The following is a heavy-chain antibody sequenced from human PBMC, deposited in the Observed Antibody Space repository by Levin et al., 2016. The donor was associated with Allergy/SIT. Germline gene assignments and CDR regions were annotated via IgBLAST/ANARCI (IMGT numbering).Heavy chain of an antibody. D-gene: IGHD3-10*01. V-gene: IGHV4-31*03. CDR2: IYDSETT. CDR1: GDSSSRGSDFWRGGYY. CDR3: ARDKGGSYYVDY. J-gene: IGHJ4*02. Sequence: SETLSLTCTVSGDSSSRGSDFWRGGYYWSWIRQHPRRGLEWIGYIYDSETTFYNPSLKNRVSISADTSKNQFSLHLNSVTAADTAIYYCARDKGGSYYVDYWGPGTQVVVSS.